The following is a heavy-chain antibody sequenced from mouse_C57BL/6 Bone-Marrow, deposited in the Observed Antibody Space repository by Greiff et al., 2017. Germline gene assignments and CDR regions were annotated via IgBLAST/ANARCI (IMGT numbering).Heavy chain of an antibody. CDR2: IYPRSGNT. Sequence: QVQLKESGAELARPGASVKLSCKASGYTFTSYGISWVKQRTGQGLEWIGEIYPRSGNTYYNEKFKGQATLTADKSSSTAYMELRSLTSEDSAVCFWARSLGSIVLRSFYAMDYWGQGTSVTVSS. J-gene: IGHJ4*01. CDR3: ARSLGSIVLRSFYAMDY. D-gene: IGHD1-1*01. V-gene: IGHV1-81*01. CDR1: GYTFTSYG.